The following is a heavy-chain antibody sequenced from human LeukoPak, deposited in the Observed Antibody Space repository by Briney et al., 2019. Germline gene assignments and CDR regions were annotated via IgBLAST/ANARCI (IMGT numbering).Heavy chain of an antibody. CDR3: ARDERIAVAGLDY. CDR2: IIPIFGIA. J-gene: IGHJ4*02. CDR1: GGTFSRYA. D-gene: IGHD6-19*01. Sequence: GASVKVSCKASGGTFSRYAISWVRQSPGQGLEWMGRIIPIFGIANYAQKFQGRVTITADKSTSTAYMELSSLRSEDTAVYYCARDERIAVAGLDYWGQATLVTVSS. V-gene: IGHV1-69*04.